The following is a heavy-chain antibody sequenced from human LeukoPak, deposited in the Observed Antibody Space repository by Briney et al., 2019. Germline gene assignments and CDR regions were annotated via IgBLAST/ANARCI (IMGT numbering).Heavy chain of an antibody. CDR1: GDSISRSSTY. Sequence: PSETLSLTCTVSGDSISRSSTYWGWIRQPPGKGLEWIGNIYYSGSTYYNPSLRSRVTISVDTSKNQFSLKMNSVTAADTAVYYCARRIGSTSNCDPWGQGILVTVSP. J-gene: IGHJ5*02. D-gene: IGHD6-6*01. CDR2: IYYSGST. V-gene: IGHV4-39*01. CDR3: ARRIGSTSNCDP.